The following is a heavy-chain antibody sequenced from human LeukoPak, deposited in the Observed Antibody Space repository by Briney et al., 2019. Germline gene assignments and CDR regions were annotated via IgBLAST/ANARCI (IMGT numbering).Heavy chain of an antibody. CDR1: GGSISSSTYY. Sequence: SETLSLTCTVSGGSISSSTYYWGWIRQPPGKRLEWIGSFFYSGGTYYNPSLKSRLTMSVDTSNNQFSLKLMSVTAADTAVYYCARGGQNIVVVVAATGIDYWGQSTMVTVSS. CDR3: ARGGQNIVVVVAATGIDY. J-gene: IGHJ4*02. V-gene: IGHV4-39*01. CDR2: FFYSGGT. D-gene: IGHD2-15*01.